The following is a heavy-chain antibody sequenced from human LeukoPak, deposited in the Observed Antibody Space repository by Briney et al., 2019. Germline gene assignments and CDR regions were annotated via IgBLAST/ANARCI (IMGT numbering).Heavy chain of an antibody. CDR2: IASDGSST. CDR1: GFTFSSYW. D-gene: IGHD4-23*01. CDR3: ARGRPHGNDY. J-gene: IGHJ4*02. Sequence: LPGGSLRLSRAASGFTFSSYWMNWVRQAPGKGLVWVSRIASDGSSTTYADSVKGRFSISRDNAKNTLYLQMNSLRVEDTAVYYCARGRPHGNDYWGQGTLVTVSS. V-gene: IGHV3-74*01.